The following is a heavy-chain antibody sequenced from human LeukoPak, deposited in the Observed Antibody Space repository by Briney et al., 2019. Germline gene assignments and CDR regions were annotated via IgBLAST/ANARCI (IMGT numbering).Heavy chain of an antibody. CDR2: IDGRSTDI. V-gene: IGHV3-21*01. CDR3: AGGGEDYDYVWGSYRYQIDY. CDR1: GFTFSNHA. J-gene: IGHJ4*02. Sequence: GGSLRLSCAASGFTFSNHAMNWVRQAPGQGLEWVSSIDGRSTDIYYADSVKGRFTISRDNAKNSLYLQMNSLRAEDTAVYYCAGGGEDYDYVWGSYRYQIDYWGQGTLVTVSS. D-gene: IGHD3-16*02.